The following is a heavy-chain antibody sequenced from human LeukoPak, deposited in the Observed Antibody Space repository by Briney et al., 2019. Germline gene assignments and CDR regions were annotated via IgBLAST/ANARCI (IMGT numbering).Heavy chain of an antibody. D-gene: IGHD2-15*01. J-gene: IGHJ4*02. Sequence: SETLSLTCTVSGGSISSGSYYWSWIRQPAGKGLEWIGRIYTSGSTNYNPSLTRRVSISVDTSKNQLSLQLSAVTAASRAVYYVARGFCSGGSCYHDYWRQGTLVTVSS. V-gene: IGHV4-61*02. CDR3: ARGFCSGGSCYHDY. CDR1: GGSISSGSYY. CDR2: IYTSGST.